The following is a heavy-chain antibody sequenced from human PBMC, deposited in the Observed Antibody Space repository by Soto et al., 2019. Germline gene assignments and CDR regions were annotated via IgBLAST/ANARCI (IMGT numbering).Heavy chain of an antibody. CDR1: GFSFSSYW. CDR2: INTDGSST. D-gene: IGHD2-8*01. Sequence: EVQLVESGGGLVQPGGSLRLSCADSGFSFSSYWMHWVRQGPGKGLVWVARINTDGSSTNYADSVKGRFTICRDNAKNTLKLQMNMLRAEDTAVYYCARSPGGCYIDWGQGTMGTVSS. V-gene: IGHV3-74*01. J-gene: IGHJ3*01. CDR3: ARSPGGCYID.